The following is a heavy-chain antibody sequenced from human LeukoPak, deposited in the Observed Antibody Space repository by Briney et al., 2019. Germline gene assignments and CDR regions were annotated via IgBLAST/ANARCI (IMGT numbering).Heavy chain of an antibody. CDR2: ISYDGSNK. CDR3: ARDARSGWGKNWFDP. V-gene: IGHV3-30*04. Sequence: GGSLRLSCAASGFTFSSYAMHWVRQAPGKGLEWVAVISYDGSNKYYADSVKGRFTISRDNSKNTLYLQMNSLRAKDTAVYYCARDARSGWGKNWFDPWGQGTLVTVSS. D-gene: IGHD6-19*01. J-gene: IGHJ5*02. CDR1: GFTFSSYA.